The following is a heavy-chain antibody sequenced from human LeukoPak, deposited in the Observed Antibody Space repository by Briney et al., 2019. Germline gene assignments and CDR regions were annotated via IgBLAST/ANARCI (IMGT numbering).Heavy chain of an antibody. CDR3: AAPGDIGSGYFHDAFDI. Sequence: SETLSLTCTVSGGSISSGGYYWSWLRQHPGKGLEWIGYIYYSGSTYYNPSLKSRVTISVDTSKNQFSLKLSSVTAADTAVYYCAAPGDIGSGYFHDAFDIWGQGTMVTVSS. D-gene: IGHD3-22*01. CDR1: GGSISSGGYY. J-gene: IGHJ3*02. V-gene: IGHV4-31*03. CDR2: IYYSGST.